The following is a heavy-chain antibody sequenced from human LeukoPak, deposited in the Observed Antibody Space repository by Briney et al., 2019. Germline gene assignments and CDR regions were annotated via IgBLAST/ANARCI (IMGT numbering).Heavy chain of an antibody. J-gene: IGHJ5*02. D-gene: IGHD2-2*01. Sequence: PSQTLSLTCTVSGGSISSGGYYWSWLRQHPGKGLEWIAYIYYSGSTYYNPSLKSRVTISVDTSKNQFSLKLSSVTAADTAVYYCARGIVVVPAAVDWFDPWGQGTLVTVSS. CDR2: IYYSGST. CDR1: GGSISSGGYY. V-gene: IGHV4-31*03. CDR3: ARGIVVVPAAVDWFDP.